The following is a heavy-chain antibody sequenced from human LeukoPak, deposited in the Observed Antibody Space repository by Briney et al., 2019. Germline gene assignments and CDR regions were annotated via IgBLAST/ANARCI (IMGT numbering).Heavy chain of an antibody. CDR1: GGSFSGYY. J-gene: IGHJ4*02. CDR2: INHSGST. CDR3: ARGYCSGGSCYLFDY. V-gene: IGHV4-34*01. D-gene: IGHD2-15*01. Sequence: SETLSLTCAVYGGSFSGYYWSWIRQPPGKGLEWIGEINHSGSTNYNPSLKSRVTISVDTSKNQFSLKLSSVTAADTAVYYCARGYCSGGSCYLFDYWGQGTLVTVSA.